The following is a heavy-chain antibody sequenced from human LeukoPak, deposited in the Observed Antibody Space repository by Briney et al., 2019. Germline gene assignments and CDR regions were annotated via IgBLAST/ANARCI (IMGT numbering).Heavy chain of an antibody. D-gene: IGHD5-24*01. Sequence: SETLSLTCTVSGGSISNSSYYWGWIRQPPGKGLEWIGSMYYSGSTYYNPSLKSRAAISVDTSKNQFSLKLSSVTAADPAVYYCARHGRMGTINPSYWGQGTLVTVCS. J-gene: IGHJ4*02. CDR2: MYYSGST. CDR1: GGSISNSSYY. V-gene: IGHV4-39*01. CDR3: ARHGRMGTINPSY.